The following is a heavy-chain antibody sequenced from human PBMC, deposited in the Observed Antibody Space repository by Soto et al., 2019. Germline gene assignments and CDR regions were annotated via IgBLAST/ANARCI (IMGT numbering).Heavy chain of an antibody. Sequence: QVQLQESGPGLVKPSQTLSLTCTVSGGSISSGDYYWSWIRQPPGKGLEWIGYIYYSGSTYYNPSLKSRVTISVDTSKNQFSLKLSSVTAADTAVYYCARDSPYRPYYYDSSGYLYWGQGTLVTVSS. CDR1: GGSISSGDYY. CDR2: IYYSGST. D-gene: IGHD3-22*01. CDR3: ARDSPYRPYYYDSSGYLY. J-gene: IGHJ4*02. V-gene: IGHV4-30-4*01.